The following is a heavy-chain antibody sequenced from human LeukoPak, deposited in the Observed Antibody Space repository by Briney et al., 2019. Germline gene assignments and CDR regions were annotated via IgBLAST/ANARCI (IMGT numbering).Heavy chain of an antibody. CDR1: GGSFSGYY. J-gene: IGHJ4*02. CDR2: INHSGST. D-gene: IGHD3-22*01. Sequence: SETLPLTCAVYGGSFSGYYWSWIRQPPGKGLEWIGEINHSGSTNYNPSLKSRVTISVDTSKNQFSLKLSSVTAADTAVYYCARGRSDSSGYYFDYWGQGTLVTVSS. CDR3: ARGRSDSSGYYFDY. V-gene: IGHV4-34*01.